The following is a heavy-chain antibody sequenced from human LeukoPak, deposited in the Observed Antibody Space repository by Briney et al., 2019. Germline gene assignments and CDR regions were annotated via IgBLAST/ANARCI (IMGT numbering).Heavy chain of an antibody. CDR2: ISSSSSYI. V-gene: IGHV3-21*01. CDR3: ARAEDSSL. Sequence: PGGSLRLSCAASGFTFSSYGMSWVRQAPGKGLEWVSYISSSSSYIYYADSVKGRFTISRDNAKNSLYLQMNSLRAEDTAVYYCARAEDSSLWGQGTLVTVSS. J-gene: IGHJ4*02. D-gene: IGHD3-22*01. CDR1: GFTFSSYG.